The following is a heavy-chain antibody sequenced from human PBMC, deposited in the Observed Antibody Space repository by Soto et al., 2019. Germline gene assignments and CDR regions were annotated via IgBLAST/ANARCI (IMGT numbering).Heavy chain of an antibody. J-gene: IGHJ4*02. CDR3: AKDRMGAGVRGYFDY. CDR1: GFTFSSYG. V-gene: IGHV3-30*18. D-gene: IGHD3-10*01. CDR2: ISYDGSNK. Sequence: QVQLVESGGGVVQPGKSLRLSCAGSGFTFSSYGMDWVRQAPGKGLXXXXVISYDGSNKYYADSVKGRFTISRDNSKNTLYLQMSSLRADDTAVYYCAKDRMGAGVRGYFDYWGQGTLVTVSS.